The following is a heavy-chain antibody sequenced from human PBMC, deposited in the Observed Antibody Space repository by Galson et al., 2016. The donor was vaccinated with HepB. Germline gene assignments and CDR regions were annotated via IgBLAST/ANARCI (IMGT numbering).Heavy chain of an antibody. CDR1: GGSISSGGYS. D-gene: IGHD3-22*01. Sequence: SETLSLTCAVSGGSISSGGYSWNWIRQTPGKGLEWIGEINHGGSTNYKASLESRVTISVDKSKSQFSLKLSSVTAADTAVYYCARGQLLRSSLTRGYFDYWGQGTLVTVSS. J-gene: IGHJ4*02. CDR3: ARGQLLRSSLTRGYFDY. V-gene: IGHV4-34*01. CDR2: INHGGST.